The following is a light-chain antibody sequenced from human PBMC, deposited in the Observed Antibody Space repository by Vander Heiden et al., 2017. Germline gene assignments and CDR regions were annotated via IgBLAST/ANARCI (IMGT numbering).Light chain of an antibody. J-gene: IGKJ4*01. V-gene: IGKV2-24*01. CDR3: MQTRDYLT. CDR1: HTLVHRDGNTY. Sequence: EIVMTQTPVSSLVTLGQPASISCRSSHTLVHRDGNTYLSWLHQRPGQPLRLLIYKVSNQFSGVPDRFSGSGAGTDFTLTISRVEADDVGIYYCMQTRDYLTFGGGTKVQIK. CDR2: KVS.